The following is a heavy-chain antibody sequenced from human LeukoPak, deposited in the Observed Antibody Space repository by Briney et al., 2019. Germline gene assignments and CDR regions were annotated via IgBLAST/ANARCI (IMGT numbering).Heavy chain of an antibody. V-gene: IGHV3-48*02. CDR2: IGPTSDIV. J-gene: IGHJ4*02. CDR3: ARVRSGWYDDY. Sequence: GGSLRLSCAASGFTFSAYSMSWVRQAPGKGLEWVSSIGPTSDIVFYADPVKGRFTISRDNAKNSLYLQVNSLRDEDTAVYYCARVRSGWYDDYWGQGTLVTVSS. D-gene: IGHD6-19*01. CDR1: GFTFSAYS.